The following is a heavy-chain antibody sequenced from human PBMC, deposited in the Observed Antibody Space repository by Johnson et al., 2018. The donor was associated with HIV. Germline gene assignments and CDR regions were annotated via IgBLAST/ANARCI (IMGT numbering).Heavy chain of an antibody. CDR2: IYSGGST. J-gene: IGHJ3*02. CDR3: ARRYCSGGRCLNPKDAFDI. Sequence: VQLVESGGDLVQPGGSLRLSCAVSGFTVSSNYMSWVRRAPGKGLEWVSVIYSGGSTYYADSVTGRFTISRDNSKNTVYLQMNSLRADDTAVYYCARRYCSGGRCLNPKDAFDIWGQGTMVTVSS. CDR1: GFTVSSNY. V-gene: IGHV3-66*01. D-gene: IGHD2-15*01.